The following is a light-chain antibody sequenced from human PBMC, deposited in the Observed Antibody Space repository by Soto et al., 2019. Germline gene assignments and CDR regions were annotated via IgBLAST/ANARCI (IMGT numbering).Light chain of an antibody. J-gene: IGKJ5*01. Sequence: EIVLTQSPATLSVSPGERATLFCRASQGISTLLAWYQQKPGQAPRLLIYAASTRAAGIPARFSGGGSGTDFTLTISSLQSEDFAIYYCQQYYDSPITFGQGTRLDNK. CDR1: QGISTL. V-gene: IGKV3-15*01. CDR3: QQYYDSPIT. CDR2: AAS.